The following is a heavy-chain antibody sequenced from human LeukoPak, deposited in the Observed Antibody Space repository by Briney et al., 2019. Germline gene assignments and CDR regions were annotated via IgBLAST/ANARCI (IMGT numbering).Heavy chain of an antibody. J-gene: IGHJ3*02. CDR3: ATEGSGSYLYAFDI. V-gene: IGHV1-24*01. D-gene: IGHD1-26*01. CDR1: GYTLTELS. Sequence: ASVKVSCKVSGYTLTELSMHWVRQAPGKGLEWMGGFDPEDGETIYAQKFQGRVTMTEDTSTDTAYMELSSLRSEDTAVYYCATEGSGSYLYAFDIWGQGTMVTVSS. CDR2: FDPEDGET.